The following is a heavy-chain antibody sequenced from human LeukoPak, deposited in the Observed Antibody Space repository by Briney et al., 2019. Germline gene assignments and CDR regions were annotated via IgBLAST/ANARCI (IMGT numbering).Heavy chain of an antibody. Sequence: PSETLSLTCAVYGGSFSGYYWSWIRQPPGKGLEWVGEINHSGSTNYNPSLKSRVTISVDTSKNQFSLKLSSVTAADTAVYYCARIGLHLALGYWGQGTLVTVSS. CDR2: INHSGST. V-gene: IGHV4-34*01. CDR1: GGSFSGYY. CDR3: ARIGLHLALGY. J-gene: IGHJ4*02. D-gene: IGHD2-15*01.